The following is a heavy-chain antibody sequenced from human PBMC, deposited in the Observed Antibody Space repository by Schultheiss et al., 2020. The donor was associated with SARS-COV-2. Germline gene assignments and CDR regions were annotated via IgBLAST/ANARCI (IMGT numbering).Heavy chain of an antibody. D-gene: IGHD1-26*01. Sequence: GGSLRLSCAASGFTFSSYGMHWVRQAPGKGLEWVAVIWYDGSNKYYADSVKGRFTISRDNSKNTLYLQMNSLRADDTAVYYCARNEQLLQSVRYFDLWGRGTLVTVSS. CDR3: ARNEQLLQSVRYFDL. CDR1: GFTFSSYG. J-gene: IGHJ2*01. V-gene: IGHV3-30*19. CDR2: IWYDGSNK.